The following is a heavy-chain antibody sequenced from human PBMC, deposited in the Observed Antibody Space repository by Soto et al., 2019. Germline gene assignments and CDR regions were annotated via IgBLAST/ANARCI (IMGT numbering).Heavy chain of an antibody. CDR1: GFTFSSYA. CDR3: AKAPINYGSGSYYYY. Sequence: EVQLLESGGGLVQPGGSLRLSCAASGFTFSSYAMSWVRQAPGKGLEWVSAISGSGGSTYYADSVKGRFTISRDNSKNTLYLQMHSLRAEDTAVYYCAKAPINYGSGSYYYYWCQGTLVTVSS. CDR2: ISGSGGST. V-gene: IGHV3-23*01. J-gene: IGHJ4*02. D-gene: IGHD3-10*01.